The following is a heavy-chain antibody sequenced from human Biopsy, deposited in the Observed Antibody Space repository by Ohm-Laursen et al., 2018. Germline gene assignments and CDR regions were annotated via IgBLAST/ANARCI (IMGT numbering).Heavy chain of an antibody. CDR3: ARATNSTGWPYYFYGMDV. D-gene: IGHD2/OR15-2a*01. CDR2: IYYSGST. V-gene: IGHV4-59*01. CDR1: GGSISSDY. J-gene: IGHJ6*02. Sequence: SETLSLTCTVSGGSISSDYWSWIRQTPGKGLEWIGYIYYSGSTNYNPSLKSRVTISVDTSKNQFSLRLNSVTAADTAVCYCARATNSTGWPYYFYGMDVWGQGTTVTVSS.